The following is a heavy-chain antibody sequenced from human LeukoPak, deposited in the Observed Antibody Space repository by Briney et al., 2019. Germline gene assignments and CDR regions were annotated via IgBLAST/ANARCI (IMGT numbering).Heavy chain of an antibody. Sequence: SETLSLTCTVSGGSISSSTYYWGWIRQPPGKGLEWIGSIYYSGSTYYNPSLKSRVTISVDTSKNHYSLKLSSVTAADTAVYFCARGGVTTIAQYDYWGQGILVTVSS. CDR1: GGSISSSTYY. D-gene: IGHD5-12*01. CDR3: ARGGVTTIAQYDY. CDR2: IYYSGST. V-gene: IGHV4-39*02. J-gene: IGHJ4*02.